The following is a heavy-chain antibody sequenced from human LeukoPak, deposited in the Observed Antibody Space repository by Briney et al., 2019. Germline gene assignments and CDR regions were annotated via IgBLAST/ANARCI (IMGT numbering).Heavy chain of an antibody. CDR2: ISGDGVST. CDR3: AKESGKFDY. CDR1: GFTFSSYG. Sequence: HPGGSLRLSCAASGFTFSSYGMSWVRQAPGKGLEWVSLISGDGVSTFYADSVKGRFSISRDNSRNSLYLEMNSLRTEDAAMYYCAKESGKFDYWGQGTLVAVSS. J-gene: IGHJ4*02. V-gene: IGHV3-43*02.